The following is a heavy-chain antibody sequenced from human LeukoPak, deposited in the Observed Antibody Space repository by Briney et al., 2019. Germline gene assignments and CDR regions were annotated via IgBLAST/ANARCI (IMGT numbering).Heavy chain of an antibody. D-gene: IGHD3-3*01. J-gene: IGHJ6*04. V-gene: IGHV3-21*01. Sequence: PGGSLRLSCAASGFTFSSYSLNWVRQAPGKGLEWVSSISSSSSHIYYADSVKGRFTISRDNAKNSLYLQMNSLRAEDTAVYYCARDYGHNYDFWSGSGMDVWGKGTTVTVSS. CDR1: GFTFSSYS. CDR2: ISSSSSHI. CDR3: ARDYGHNYDFWSGSGMDV.